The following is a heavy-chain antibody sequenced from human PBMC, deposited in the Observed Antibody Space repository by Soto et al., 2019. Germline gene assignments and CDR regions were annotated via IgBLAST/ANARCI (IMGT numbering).Heavy chain of an antibody. CDR1: GGTFSSYT. CDR3: ARALANNDAFDI. Sequence: GASVKVSCKASGGTFSSYTISWVRQAPGQGLEWMGRIIPILGIANYAQKFQGRVTITADKSTSTAYMELSSLRSEDTAVYYCARALANNDAFDIWGQGTMVTVSS. V-gene: IGHV1-69*02. J-gene: IGHJ3*02. CDR2: IIPILGIA.